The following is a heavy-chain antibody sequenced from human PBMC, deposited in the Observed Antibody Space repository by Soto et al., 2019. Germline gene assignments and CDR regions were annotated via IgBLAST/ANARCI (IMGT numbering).Heavy chain of an antibody. D-gene: IGHD5-18*01. Sequence: PGGSLRLSCSASGFTFSSYGVHWVRQAPGKGLEWVAVISYDGSNKYYADSVKGRFTISRDNSKNTLYLQMNSLRAEDTAVYYCARWGAPGIQLWFDDAFDIWGQGTMVTVSS. V-gene: IGHV3-30*03. CDR2: ISYDGSNK. CDR1: GFTFSSYG. CDR3: ARWGAPGIQLWFDDAFDI. J-gene: IGHJ3*02.